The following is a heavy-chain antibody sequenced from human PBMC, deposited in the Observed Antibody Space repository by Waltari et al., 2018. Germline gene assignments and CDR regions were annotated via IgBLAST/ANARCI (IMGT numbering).Heavy chain of an antibody. Sequence: QVQLQESGPGLLKPSQTQTLRCNVSGYSISSGGFCWGWVRQYPEKGRKWRAYMYYDGITYYNLALKSRLHISRDAANNQFSLQLRDVSAADTAIYFCARAQSGGYCFDFWGQGTLVTVSS. V-gene: IGHV4-31*03. J-gene: IGHJ4*02. CDR2: MYYDGIT. D-gene: IGHD2-21*01. CDR3: ARAQSGGYCFDF. CDR1: GYSISSGGFC.